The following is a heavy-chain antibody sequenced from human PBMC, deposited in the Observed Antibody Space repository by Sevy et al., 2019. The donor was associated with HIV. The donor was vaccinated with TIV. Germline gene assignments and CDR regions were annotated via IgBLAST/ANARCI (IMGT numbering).Heavy chain of an antibody. D-gene: IGHD3-10*01. CDR1: GFTFSSYW. CDR3: ARDVVGVWFGEGDAFDI. J-gene: IGHJ3*02. CDR2: IKQDGSEK. Sequence: GGSLRLSCAASGFTFSSYWMSWVHQAPGKGLEWVANIKQDGSEKYYVDSVKGRFTISRDNAKNSLYLQMNSLRAEDTAVYYCARDVVGVWFGEGDAFDIWGQGTMVTVSS. V-gene: IGHV3-7*01.